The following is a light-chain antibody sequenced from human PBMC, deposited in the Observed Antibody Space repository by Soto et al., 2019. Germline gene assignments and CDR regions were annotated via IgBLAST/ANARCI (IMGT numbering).Light chain of an antibody. CDR1: QSLVNSDGNTY. V-gene: IGKV2-24*01. CDR3: MQITQFPPT. CDR2: KIS. J-gene: IGKJ5*01. Sequence: DIVMTQTPLSSRVTLGQPASISCRSSQSLVNSDGNTYLSWLRHRPGQPPRLLIYKISHRFSGVPDRFSGSGAGTEFTLKIRRVEAEDVGVYYCMQITQFPPTFGQGTRLEIE.